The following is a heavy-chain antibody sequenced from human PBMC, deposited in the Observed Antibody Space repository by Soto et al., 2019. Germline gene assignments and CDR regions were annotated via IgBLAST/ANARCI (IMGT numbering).Heavy chain of an antibody. D-gene: IGHD3-16*01. CDR1: GFTFYDYA. J-gene: IGHJ6*02. Sequence: TGGSLRPSCAAPGFTFYDYAMHWVRQAPGEGLGWGSGISWDSGSIIYADSVKGRFIISRDNAKNSLYLQMNSLRPEDTALYYCTKARLWGGDGYNSYYYNAMDVWGQGTTVTVSS. CDR2: ISWDSGSI. CDR3: TKARLWGGDGYNSYYYNAMDV. V-gene: IGHV3-9*01.